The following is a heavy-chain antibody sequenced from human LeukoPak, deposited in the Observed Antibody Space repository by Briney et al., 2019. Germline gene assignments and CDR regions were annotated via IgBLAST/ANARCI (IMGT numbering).Heavy chain of an antibody. Sequence: PGGSLRLSCAASGFTFSSYGMHWVRQAPGKGLEWLAFIPYDGSKKYYADSVKGRFTISRDNPKNTLYLQMNSLRAEDTAVYYCARGGAAAGDYYYYYMDVWGKGTTVTVSS. J-gene: IGHJ6*03. D-gene: IGHD6-13*01. V-gene: IGHV3-30*19. CDR1: GFTFSSYG. CDR3: ARGGAAAGDYYYYYMDV. CDR2: IPYDGSKK.